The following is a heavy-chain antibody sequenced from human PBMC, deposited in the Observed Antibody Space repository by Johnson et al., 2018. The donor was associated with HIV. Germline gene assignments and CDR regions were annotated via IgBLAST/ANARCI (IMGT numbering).Heavy chain of an antibody. V-gene: IGHV3-33*06. Sequence: QVQLVESGGGWVKPGGSLRLSCAASRFTFSDYYMTWIRQAPGKGLEWVAVIWYDGSNKYYADSVEDRFTISRDNSKNTLYLQMNSLRAEDTAVYYCAKDRDSSSWYGYDAFDIWGQGTMVTVSS. CDR1: RFTFSDYY. CDR2: IWYDGSNK. J-gene: IGHJ3*02. D-gene: IGHD6-13*01. CDR3: AKDRDSSSWYGYDAFDI.